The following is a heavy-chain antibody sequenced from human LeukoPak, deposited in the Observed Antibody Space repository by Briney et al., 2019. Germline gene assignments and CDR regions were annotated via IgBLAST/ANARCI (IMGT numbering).Heavy chain of an antibody. CDR3: ARDKTSGTSLDY. CDR1: GITLSTYW. V-gene: IGHV4-34*01. J-gene: IGHJ4*02. CDR2: INHSGST. Sequence: KPGGSLRLSCAASGITLSTYWMSWIRQPPGKGLEWIGEINHSGSTNYNPSLKSRVTISVDTSKNQFSLKLSSVTAADTAVYYCARDKTSGTSLDYWGQGTLVTVSS. D-gene: IGHD1-26*01.